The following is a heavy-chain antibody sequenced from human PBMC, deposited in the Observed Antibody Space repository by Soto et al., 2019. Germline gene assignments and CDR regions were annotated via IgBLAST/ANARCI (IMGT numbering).Heavy chain of an antibody. CDR3: ARVSSTGLDYGAYKTFCYVDL. J-gene: IGHJ2*01. D-gene: IGHD4-17*01. V-gene: IGHV1-69*01. CDR2: ITPLCGTA. Sequence: QVQLVQSGGEVKKPGSSVKVSCKASGDTFSRYAIRWVRQAPGQGLECMGGITPLCGTANYAQKLKGRFTITADESTSPAYMEMSSPRSEDSAVYYCARVSSTGLDYGAYKTFCYVDLWGRGTLVTVSS. CDR1: GDTFSRYA.